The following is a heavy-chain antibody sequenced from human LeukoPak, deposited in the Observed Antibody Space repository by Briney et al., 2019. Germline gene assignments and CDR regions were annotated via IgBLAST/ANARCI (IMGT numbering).Heavy chain of an antibody. Sequence: PSETLSLTCTVSGGSISTSSYYWGWIRQPPGKGLEWIGYIYYSGSTSYNPSLKSRVTISVDTSKKQFSLKLSSVTAADTAFYYCARYIVSYPHDAFDIWGQGTMVTVSS. V-gene: IGHV4-61*05. D-gene: IGHD1-26*01. CDR3: ARYIVSYPHDAFDI. CDR1: GGSISTSSYY. J-gene: IGHJ3*02. CDR2: IYYSGST.